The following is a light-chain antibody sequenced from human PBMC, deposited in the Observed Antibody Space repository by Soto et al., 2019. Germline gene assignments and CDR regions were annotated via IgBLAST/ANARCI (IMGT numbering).Light chain of an antibody. Sequence: DVRMTQSPSSLSASVGDTITITCRASRTINTYLNWYQQKPGKAPKLLIYDASSLESGVPSRFSGGGSGTEFSLIISGLQPEDFATYYCQQYHGFWFGQGTKVDIK. J-gene: IGKJ1*01. CDR2: DAS. V-gene: IGKV1-39*01. CDR1: RTINTY. CDR3: QQYHGFW.